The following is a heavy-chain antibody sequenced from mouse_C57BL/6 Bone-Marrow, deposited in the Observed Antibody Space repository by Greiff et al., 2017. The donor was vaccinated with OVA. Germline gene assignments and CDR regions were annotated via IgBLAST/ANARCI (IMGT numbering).Heavy chain of an antibody. V-gene: IGHV1-15*01. D-gene: IGHD2-4*01. CDR3: IYYEYGYAIDY. J-gene: IGHJ4*01. CDR2: IDPETGGT. CDR1: GYTFTNYE. Sequence: QVQLQQSGAELVRPGASVTLSCKASGYTFTNYEMHWVKQTPVHGLEWIGAIDPETGGTDYNQKFKGKARLTADKSSSTAYMELRSLTSEDSAVYSCIYYEYGYAIDYWGQGTAVTVSS.